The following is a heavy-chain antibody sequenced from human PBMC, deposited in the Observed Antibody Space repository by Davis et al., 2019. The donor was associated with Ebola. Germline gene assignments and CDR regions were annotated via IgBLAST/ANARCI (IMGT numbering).Heavy chain of an antibody. Sequence: GGSLRLSCAASGFTFTSYAMDWVRQAPGKGLEWVSYISSRGTNIYYADSVKGRFTISRDIAKNSLYLQMNSLRDEDTVVYYCARRGYSGYELHYYYYMDVWGKGTTFTVSS. CDR1: GFTFTSYA. D-gene: IGHD5-12*01. V-gene: IGHV3-48*02. CDR2: ISSRGTNI. CDR3: ARRGYSGYELHYYYYMDV. J-gene: IGHJ6*03.